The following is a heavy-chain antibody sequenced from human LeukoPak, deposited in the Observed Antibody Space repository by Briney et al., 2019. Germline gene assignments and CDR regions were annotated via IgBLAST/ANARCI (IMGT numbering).Heavy chain of an antibody. J-gene: IGHJ4*02. D-gene: IGHD3-16*02. Sequence: SDTLSLTCAVYGGPFSRYYWRWIRHPPAKALEWIGEINHSGSTNYNPSLKSRVTISVDTSKNQFSLKLSSVTAADTAVYYCARLRPNVWGSYRTLFDYWGQGTLVTVSS. CDR1: GGPFSRYY. V-gene: IGHV4-34*01. CDR2: INHSGST. CDR3: ARLRPNVWGSYRTLFDY.